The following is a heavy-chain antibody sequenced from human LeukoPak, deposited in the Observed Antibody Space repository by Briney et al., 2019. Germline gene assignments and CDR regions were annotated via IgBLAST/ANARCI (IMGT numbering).Heavy chain of an antibody. J-gene: IGHJ4*02. V-gene: IGHV3-7*01. D-gene: IGHD5-12*01. CDR1: GFSFRDFW. Sequence: PGGSLRLSCAASGFSFRDFWMTWVRQAPGKGLEWVANINQGGSVKYYVDSVKGRFTISRGDAKSSLYVQMNSLRDEDTAVYYCARFGYSGWNLEYWGQGTLVTVSP. CDR2: INQGGSVK. CDR3: ARFGYSGWNLEY.